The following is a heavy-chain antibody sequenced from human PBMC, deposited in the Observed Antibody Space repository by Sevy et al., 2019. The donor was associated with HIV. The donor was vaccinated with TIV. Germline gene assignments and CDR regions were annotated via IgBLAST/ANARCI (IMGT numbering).Heavy chain of an antibody. J-gene: IGHJ4*02. Sequence: SESLSLNCAVSGYSISSDYYWGWIRQPPGKGRDWIGSIYHSGYSYYNPSLKSRVTMSVDTSKNQFSLKLSSVTAADTAVYYCARAIGTQVAGLYYFDYWGQGTLVTVSS. CDR1: GYSISSDYY. CDR2: IYHSGYS. V-gene: IGHV4-38-2*01. CDR3: ARAIGTQVAGLYYFDY. D-gene: IGHD6-19*01.